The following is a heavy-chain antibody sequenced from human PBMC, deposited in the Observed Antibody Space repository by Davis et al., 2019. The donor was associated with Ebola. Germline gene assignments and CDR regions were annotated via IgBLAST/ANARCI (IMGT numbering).Heavy chain of an antibody. V-gene: IGHV1-8*01. CDR1: GYTFTSYD. CDR2: MNPNSGNT. J-gene: IGHJ4*02. Sequence: AASVKVSCKASGYTFTSYDINWVRQAAGQGLEWMGWMNPNSGNTGYTQKFQGRITMTRNISISTAYMELNSLRSEDTAVYYCTTSPPQLEWGQGTLVTVSS. D-gene: IGHD2-2*01. CDR3: TTSPPQLE.